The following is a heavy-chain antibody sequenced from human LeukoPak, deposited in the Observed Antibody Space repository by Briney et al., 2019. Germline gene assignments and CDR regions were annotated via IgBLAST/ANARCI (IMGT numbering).Heavy chain of an antibody. D-gene: IGHD3-22*01. CDR3: AKLADGDQVVITQKAIDY. V-gene: IGHV3-30*02. J-gene: IGHJ4*02. CDR2: IRYDGSNK. CDR1: GFTFSSYG. Sequence: GGSLRLSCAASGFTFSSYGMHRVRQAPGKGLEWVAFIRYDGSNKYYADSVKGRFTISRDNSKNTLYLQMNSLRAEDTAVYYCAKLADGDQVVITQKAIDYWGQGTLVTVSS.